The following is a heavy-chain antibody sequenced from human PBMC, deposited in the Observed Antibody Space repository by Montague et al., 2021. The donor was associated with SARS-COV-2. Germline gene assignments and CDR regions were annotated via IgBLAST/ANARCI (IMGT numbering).Heavy chain of an antibody. V-gene: IGHV3-30*04. D-gene: IGHD2-15*01. CDR1: RLPFNGYA. CDR3: AREGYRSGCFYFDY. CDR2: ISHDESNH. Sequence: SLRLSCAASRLPFNGYAMHWVRQAPSKGLEWLTFISHDESNHRYADSVKGRFTISRDNAKNTLYLQMDSLRPEDTAVYYCAREGYRSGCFYFDYWGQGTLVTVSS. J-gene: IGHJ4*02.